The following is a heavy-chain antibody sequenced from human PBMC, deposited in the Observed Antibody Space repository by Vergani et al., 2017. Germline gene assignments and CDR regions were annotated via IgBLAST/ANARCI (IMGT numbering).Heavy chain of an antibody. CDR3: AIYCSSTSCYGGADYYYYYMDV. J-gene: IGHJ6*03. CDR2: IIPIFGTA. D-gene: IGHD2-2*01. Sequence: QVQLVQSGAEVKKPGSSVKVSCKASGGTFSSYAISWVRQAPGQGLEWMGGIIPIFGTANYAQKFQGRVTITADDSTSTAYMELSSLSSEDTAVYYCAIYCSSTSCYGGADYYYYYMDVWGKGTTVTVSS. CDR1: GGTFSSYA. V-gene: IGHV1-69*01.